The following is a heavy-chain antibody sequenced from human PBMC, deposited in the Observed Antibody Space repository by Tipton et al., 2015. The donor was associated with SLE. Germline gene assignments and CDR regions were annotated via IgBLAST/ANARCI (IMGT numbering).Heavy chain of an antibody. CDR3: ARAPPGNFWGASYSGSPFDY. CDR1: GDSISSSGFY. Sequence: TLSLTCTVSGDSISSSGFYWAWIRQPPGKGLEWVGTIYSSGSTYYNPSLKSRVTVSVDRTKNQFCLIVSSVTAADTAVYYCARAPPGNFWGASYSGSPFDYWGQGTLVTVSP. V-gene: IGHV4-39*07. D-gene: IGHD3-3*01. CDR2: IYSSGST. J-gene: IGHJ4*02.